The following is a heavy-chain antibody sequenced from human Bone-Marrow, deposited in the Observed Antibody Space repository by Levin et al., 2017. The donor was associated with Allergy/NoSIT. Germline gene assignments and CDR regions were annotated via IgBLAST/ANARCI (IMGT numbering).Heavy chain of an antibody. CDR1: GFTVSSNY. D-gene: IGHD4-17*01. Sequence: GGSLRLSCAASGFTVSSNYMSWVRQAPGKGLEWVSVIYSGCSTYYAYSVKGRFTISRDNSKTTLYLQMNSLRAEDTAVYYCARGHYGPYYFDYWGQGTLVTVSS. CDR3: ARGHYGPYYFDY. J-gene: IGHJ4*02. V-gene: IGHV3-53*01. CDR2: IYSGCST.